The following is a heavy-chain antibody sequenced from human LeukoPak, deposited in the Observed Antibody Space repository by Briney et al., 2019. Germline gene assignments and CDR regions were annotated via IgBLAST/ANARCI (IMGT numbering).Heavy chain of an antibody. Sequence: ASVKVSCKASGYTFTSYDINWVRQATGQGLEWMGWMNPNSGNTGYAQKFQGRVTMTRNTSISTAYMELSSLRSEDTAVYYCARDGVVVVAATAFWFDPWGQGTLVTVSS. CDR2: MNPNSGNT. V-gene: IGHV1-8*01. D-gene: IGHD2-15*01. CDR3: ARDGVVVVAATAFWFDP. CDR1: GYTFTSYD. J-gene: IGHJ5*02.